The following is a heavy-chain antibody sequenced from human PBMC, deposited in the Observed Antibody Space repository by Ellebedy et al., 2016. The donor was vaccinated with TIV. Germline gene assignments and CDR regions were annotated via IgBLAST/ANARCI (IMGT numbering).Heavy chain of an antibody. J-gene: IGHJ4*02. CDR2: IYYSGST. D-gene: IGHD4-11*01. V-gene: IGHV4-31*03. CDR1: GGSISNGAYY. CDR3: ARNDYSEGGRSFDY. Sequence: SETLSLXXTVSGGSISNGAYYWSWIRQPPGKGLEWIGYIYYSGSTFYNPSLKSRIAISVDTSKNQFSLKVTSVTAADTAVYYCARNDYSEGGRSFDYWGQGALVTVSS.